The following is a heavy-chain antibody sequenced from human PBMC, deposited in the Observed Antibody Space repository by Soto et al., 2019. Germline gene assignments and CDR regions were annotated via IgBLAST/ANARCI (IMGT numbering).Heavy chain of an antibody. CDR3: AKDQLLWFGARASFDY. Sequence: GGVPRLPWAGSWFTIVGLGLHRVRQAPGQGLEWVAVISYDGSNKYYADSVKGRFTISRDNSKNTLYLQMNSLRAEDTAVYYCAKDQLLWFGARASFDYWGQGTLVTVSS. V-gene: IGHV3-30*18. CDR2: ISYDGSNK. D-gene: IGHD3-10*01. J-gene: IGHJ4*02. CDR1: WFTIVGLG.